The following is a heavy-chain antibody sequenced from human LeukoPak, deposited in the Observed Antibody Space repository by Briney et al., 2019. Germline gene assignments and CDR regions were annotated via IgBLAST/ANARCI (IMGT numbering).Heavy chain of an antibody. CDR2: ISYDGSNK. CDR1: GFTFRNYA. V-gene: IGHV3-30-3*01. CDR3: AREQWSRQYFDY. J-gene: IGHJ4*02. Sequence: GGSLRLSCAASGFTFRNYAMHWVRQAPSKGLEWVAVISYDGSNKYYADSVKGRFTISRDNSKNTLYLQMNSLRAEDTAVYYCAREQWSRQYFDYWGQGTLVTVSS. D-gene: IGHD6-19*01.